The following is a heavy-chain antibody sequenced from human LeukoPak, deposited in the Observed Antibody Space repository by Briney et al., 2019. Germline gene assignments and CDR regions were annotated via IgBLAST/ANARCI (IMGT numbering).Heavy chain of an antibody. CDR3: ARIYYDSSGHDAFDI. V-gene: IGHV4-4*07. CDR2: IYTSGST. D-gene: IGHD3-22*01. Sequence: SETLSLTCTVSGGSISSYSWSWIRQPAGKGLEWIGRIYTSGSTNYNPSLKSRVTMSVDTSKTQFSLKLSSVTAADTAVYYCARIYYDSSGHDAFDIWGQGTMVTVSS. J-gene: IGHJ3*02. CDR1: GGSISSYS.